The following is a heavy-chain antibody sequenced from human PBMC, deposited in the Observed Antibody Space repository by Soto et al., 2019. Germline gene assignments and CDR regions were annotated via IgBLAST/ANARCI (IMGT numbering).Heavy chain of an antibody. V-gene: IGHV1-2*02. CDR3: ARSSGSYSYYGMDV. CDR2: INPNSGGT. D-gene: IGHD1-26*01. Sequence: ASVKVSCKASGYTFTGYYMHWVRQAPGQGLGWMGWINPNSGGTNYAQKFQGRVTMTRDTSISTAYMELSRLRSDGTAVYYCARSSGSYSYYGMDVWGQGTTVTVSS. J-gene: IGHJ6*02. CDR1: GYTFTGYY.